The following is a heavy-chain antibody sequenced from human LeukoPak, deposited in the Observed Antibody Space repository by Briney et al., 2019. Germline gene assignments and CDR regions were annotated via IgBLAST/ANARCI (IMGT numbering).Heavy chain of an antibody. D-gene: IGHD1-26*01. J-gene: IGHJ4*02. Sequence: SETLSLTCTVSGGSISSYYWGWIRQPPGKGLEWIGSIYYSGSTYYNPSLKSRVTISIDTSKNQFSLKLSSVTAADTAVYYCARDGVPYSGSYYYFDYWGQGTLVTVSS. CDR3: ARDGVPYSGSYYYFDY. CDR1: GGSISSYY. V-gene: IGHV4-39*07. CDR2: IYYSGST.